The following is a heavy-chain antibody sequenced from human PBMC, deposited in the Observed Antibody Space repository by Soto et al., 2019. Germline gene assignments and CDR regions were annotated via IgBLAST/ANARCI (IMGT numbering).Heavy chain of an antibody. D-gene: IGHD5-12*01. V-gene: IGHV1-69*01. CDR1: GGSFSSFG. J-gene: IGHJ1*01. Sequence: QVQLVQSGAELKKPGSSVKVSCKASGGSFSSFGISWVRQAPGQGLEWMGGIIPVFGRPNYAQRFRGRLTITADESTNTVYLELIDLRSEDTAVYYCAREGIGYNLWGQGTQVTVSS. CDR2: IIPVFGRP. CDR3: AREGIGYNL.